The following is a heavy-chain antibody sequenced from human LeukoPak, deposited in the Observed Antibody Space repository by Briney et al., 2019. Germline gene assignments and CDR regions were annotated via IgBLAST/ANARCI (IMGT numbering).Heavy chain of an antibody. CDR2: INTGNGHT. V-gene: IGHV1-3*04. Sequence: ASVKVSCKASGYTFSGYAIHWVRQAPGQRFEWMGWINTGNGHTKYSQNFQGRVTITRDSSANIVYMDVSSLTSEDTAVYYCARGIWSATRVDYYLDNWGRGTLVTVSS. CDR1: GYTFSGYA. CDR3: ARGIWSATRVDYYLDN. J-gene: IGHJ4*02. D-gene: IGHD5-24*01.